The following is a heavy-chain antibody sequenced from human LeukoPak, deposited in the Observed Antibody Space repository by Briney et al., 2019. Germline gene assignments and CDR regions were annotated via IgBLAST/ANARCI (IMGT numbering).Heavy chain of an antibody. J-gene: IGHJ4*02. V-gene: IGHV4-30-2*01. CDR2: IYHSGST. D-gene: IGHD5-18*01. CDR1: GGSISSGGYS. CDR3: AREKVEGNQIQLWLLFDY. Sequence: ASETLSLTCAVSGGSISSGGYSWSWIRQPPGKGLEWIGYIYHSGSTYYNPSLKGRVTISVDRSKNQFSPKLSSVTAADTAVYYCAREKVEGNQIQLWLLFDYWGQGTLVTVSS.